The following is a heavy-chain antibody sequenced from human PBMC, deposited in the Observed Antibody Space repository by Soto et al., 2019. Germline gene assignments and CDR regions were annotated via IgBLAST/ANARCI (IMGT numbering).Heavy chain of an antibody. CDR3: AKDKRDGSSGWARWGGY. D-gene: IGHD6-19*01. CDR1: GFTFSRYG. V-gene: IGHV3-30*18. J-gene: IGHJ4*02. CDR2: ISYDGRNK. Sequence: VQLVESGGGVVLPGKSLILSCAASGFTFSRYGMNWVRQAPGKGLEWVAVISYDGRNKYYADSVKGRFTISRDNSKNTLYLQMNSLRAEDTAVYYCAKDKRDGSSGWARWGGYWGQGTLVTVSS.